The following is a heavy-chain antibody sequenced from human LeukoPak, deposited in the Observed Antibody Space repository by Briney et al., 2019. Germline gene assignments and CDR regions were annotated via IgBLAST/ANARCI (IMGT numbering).Heavy chain of an antibody. CDR2: IISSSTTI. Sequence: GGSLRLSCAASGFTFSSYSMNWVRQAPGKGLEWVSYIISSSTTIYYADSVKGRFTISRDNAKNSLYLQMNSLRAEDTAVYYCARDKYYYDSGNSLRCDHWGQGTLVTVSS. J-gene: IGHJ4*02. D-gene: IGHD3-10*01. CDR1: GFTFSSYS. CDR3: ARDKYYYDSGNSLRCDH. V-gene: IGHV3-48*04.